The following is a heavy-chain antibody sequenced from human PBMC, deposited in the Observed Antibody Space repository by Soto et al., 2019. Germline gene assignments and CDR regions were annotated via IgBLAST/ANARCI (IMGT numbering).Heavy chain of an antibody. V-gene: IGHV4-31*03. D-gene: IGHD4-17*01. Sequence: QVQLQKSGPGLVKPSQTLSLTCTVPGGPISSDDYYWSWIRQHPGKGLEWIGYIYYNGYIYYNPSLKSRFTISKDTSKNLLSLQLSSVTAADTAVYYIARATSGDISNVYYWGQRAMVTGYS. J-gene: IGHJ4*02. CDR1: GGPISSDDYY. CDR3: ARATSGDISNVYY. CDR2: IYYNGYI.